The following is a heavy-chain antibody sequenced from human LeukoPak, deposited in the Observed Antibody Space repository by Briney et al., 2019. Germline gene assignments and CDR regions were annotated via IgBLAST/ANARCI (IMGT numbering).Heavy chain of an antibody. CDR1: GGSVSSGSYC. J-gene: IGHJ4*02. CDR2: IYYSGST. V-gene: IGHV4-61*01. Sequence: SETLSLTCTVSGGSVSSGSYCWSWIRQPPGKGLEWIGYIYYSGSTNYNPSLKSRVTISVDTSKNQFSLKLSSVTAADTAVYYCARVGYSYGYDFDYWGQGTLVTVSS. CDR3: ARVGYSYGYDFDY. D-gene: IGHD5-18*01.